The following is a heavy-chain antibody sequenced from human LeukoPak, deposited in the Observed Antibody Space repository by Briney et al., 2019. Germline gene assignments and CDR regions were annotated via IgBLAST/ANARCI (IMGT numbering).Heavy chain of an antibody. CDR2: IGTHSTGT. V-gene: IGHV3-23*01. J-gene: IGHJ4*02. D-gene: IGHD1-26*01. CDR1: GFTFSSYV. CDR3: TRRVGGTPDY. Sequence: QPGGSLRLSCAASGFTFSSYVMTWVRQAPGAGLEWVSAIGTHSTGTDYPDSVKGRFTISRDDSKNTVFLQMTSLRVEDTALYYCTRRVGGTPDYWGLGALVTVSS.